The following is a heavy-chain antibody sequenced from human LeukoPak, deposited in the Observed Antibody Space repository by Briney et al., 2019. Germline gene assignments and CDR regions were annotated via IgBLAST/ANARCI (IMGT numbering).Heavy chain of an antibody. CDR2: ISPTGNSV. CDR3: ARDFMGESGYAGY. Sequence: KSGGSLRLSCAASGFTFSSYTMNWVRQAPGKGLEWISSISPTGNSVYYSDSLKGRSTISRDAATNSLYLQMSSLRADDTAMYYCARDFMGESGYAGYWGQGTLVTVSS. CDR1: GFTFSSYT. D-gene: IGHD5-12*01. J-gene: IGHJ4*02. V-gene: IGHV3-21*01.